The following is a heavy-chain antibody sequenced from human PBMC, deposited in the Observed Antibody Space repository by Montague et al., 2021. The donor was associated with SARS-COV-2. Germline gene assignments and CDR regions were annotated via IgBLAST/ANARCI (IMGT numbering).Heavy chain of an antibody. CDR1: GGSISSSNW. Sequence: SETLSLTCAVSGGSISSSNWWNWVRQPPGKGLEWIGEIYHSGSTNYNPSLKSRVTISVDKSKNQFSLKLSSVTAADTAVYYCARRYCSSTSCPNWFDPWGQGTRVTVSS. CDR3: ARRYCSSTSCPNWFDP. J-gene: IGHJ5*02. CDR2: IYHSGST. D-gene: IGHD2-2*01. V-gene: IGHV4-4*02.